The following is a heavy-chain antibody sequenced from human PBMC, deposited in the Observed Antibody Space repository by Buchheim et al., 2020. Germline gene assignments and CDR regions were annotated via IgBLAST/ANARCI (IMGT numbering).Heavy chain of an antibody. J-gene: IGHJ6*02. V-gene: IGHV3-30-3*01. D-gene: IGHD4-23*01. CDR2: ISYDGSNK. Sequence: QVQLVESGGGVVQPGRSLRLSCAASGFTFSSYAMYWVRQAPGKGLEWVAVISYDGSNKYYADSVKGRFTISRDNSKNTLYLQMNSLRAEDTAVYYCARGLVVTLYYYYGMDVWGQGTT. CDR3: ARGLVVTLYYYYGMDV. CDR1: GFTFSSYA.